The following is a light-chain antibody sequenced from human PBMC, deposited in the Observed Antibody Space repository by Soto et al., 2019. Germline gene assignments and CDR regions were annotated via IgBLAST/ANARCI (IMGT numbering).Light chain of an antibody. J-gene: IGLJ1*01. Sequence: QSVLTQPASVSGSPGQSITISCTGTSSVVGSYNLVSWYQQHPGKAPKLMIYEVSKRPSGVSNRFSGSKSGNTASLTISGLQAEDEADYYCCSYAGSSTYVFGNGTKVTVL. CDR1: SSVVGSYNL. CDR3: CSYAGSSTYV. CDR2: EVS. V-gene: IGLV2-23*02.